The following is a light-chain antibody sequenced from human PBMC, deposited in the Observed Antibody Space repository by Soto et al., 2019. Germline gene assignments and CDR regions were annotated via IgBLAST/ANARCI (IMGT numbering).Light chain of an antibody. CDR3: QQYNNWLST. Sequence: EIVMTQSPATLSVSPGERATLSCRASQSVSSNLAWYQQKPGQAPRLLIYGASTRATGIPARFSGSGSGKEFTLTISSLQSEDFAVYYCQQYNNWLSTFGGGTKVEIK. CDR1: QSVSSN. V-gene: IGKV3-15*01. CDR2: GAS. J-gene: IGKJ4*01.